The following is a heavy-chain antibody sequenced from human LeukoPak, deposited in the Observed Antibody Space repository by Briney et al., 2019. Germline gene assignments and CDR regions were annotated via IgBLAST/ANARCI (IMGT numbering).Heavy chain of an antibody. J-gene: IGHJ5*02. CDR1: GGSISSYY. CDR2: IYYRGST. V-gene: IGHV4-59*01. Sequence: SETLSLTCSVSGGSISSYYWSWIRQPPGKGLEWLGYIYYRGSTNYNPSLKSRVAMSIDTSKNQFSLKLSSVTAADTAVYYCARDYYGSGSPNWFDPWGQGTLVTVSS. D-gene: IGHD3-10*01. CDR3: ARDYYGSGSPNWFDP.